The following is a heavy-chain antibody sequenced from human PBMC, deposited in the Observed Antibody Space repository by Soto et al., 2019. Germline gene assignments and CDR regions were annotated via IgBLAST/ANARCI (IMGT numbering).Heavy chain of an antibody. CDR3: ASGASRWYPYFFDA. CDR2: IIPYYNTL. V-gene: IGHV1-69*01. CDR1: EGTFNSYA. J-gene: IGHJ4*02. D-gene: IGHD6-13*01. Sequence: QAQVVQSGAEVRKPGSSVKLSCKASEGTFNSYAIAWVRQAPGQGLEWMGGIIPYYNTLNYAQKFQDRVTITSDDSTNTVYMELSSPRSDDTAVYFCASGASRWYPYFFDAWAQETLVTVSS.